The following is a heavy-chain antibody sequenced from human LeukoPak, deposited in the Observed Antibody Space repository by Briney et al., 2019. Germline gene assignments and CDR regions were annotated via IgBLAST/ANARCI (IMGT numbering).Heavy chain of an antibody. D-gene: IGHD3-16*01. CDR1: GYTFTSNY. Sequence: ASVKVSCKSFGYTFTSNYMHWVRHAPGQGPEWMGVISPSGGSTTYAQKFQGRVTLTRDMSTSTDYLELGSLRSEDTAVYYCARDWGREAPYDYWGQGTLVTVSS. V-gene: IGHV1-46*01. CDR3: ARDWGREAPYDY. CDR2: ISPSGGST. J-gene: IGHJ4*02.